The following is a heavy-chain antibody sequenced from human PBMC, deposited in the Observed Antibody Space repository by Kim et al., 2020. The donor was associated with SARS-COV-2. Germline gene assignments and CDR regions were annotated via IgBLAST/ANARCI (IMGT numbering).Heavy chain of an antibody. J-gene: IGHJ4*02. D-gene: IGHD6-13*01. V-gene: IGHV7-4-1*02. CDR3: ARRVSSSWYFLDY. Sequence: YAQGCTGRFVFSLDTSVSTAYLQISSLKAEDTAVYYCARRVSSSWYFLDYWGQGTLVTVSS.